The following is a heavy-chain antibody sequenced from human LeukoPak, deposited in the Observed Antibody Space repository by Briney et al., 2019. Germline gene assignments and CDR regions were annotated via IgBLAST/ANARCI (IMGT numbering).Heavy chain of an antibody. CDR3: ARDAVDYWSGYYSNRLDY. CDR2: IWYDGSNK. D-gene: IGHD3-3*01. J-gene: IGHJ4*02. CDR1: GFTFSSYA. V-gene: IGHV3-33*08. Sequence: GGSLRLSCAASGFTFSSYAMSWVRQAPGKGLEWVEVIWYDGSNKYYADSVKGRFTISRDNSKNTLYLQVNSLREEDTAVYYCARDAVDYWSGYYSNRLDYWGQGTLVTVSS.